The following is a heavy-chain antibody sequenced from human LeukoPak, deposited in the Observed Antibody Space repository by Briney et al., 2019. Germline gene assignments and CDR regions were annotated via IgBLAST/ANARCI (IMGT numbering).Heavy chain of an antibody. Sequence: SETLSPTCTVSGASVTDYYWSWIRQSPGKGLEWISYIHHSGNSDYNPSLRSRVTTSLDTSKNQFSLNLISVTAADPAVYYCTRGHWGLQSWSQGTLVTVSS. CDR2: IHHSGNS. J-gene: IGHJ5*02. V-gene: IGHV4-59*02. CDR3: TRGHWGLQS. D-gene: IGHD7-27*01. CDR1: GASVTDYY.